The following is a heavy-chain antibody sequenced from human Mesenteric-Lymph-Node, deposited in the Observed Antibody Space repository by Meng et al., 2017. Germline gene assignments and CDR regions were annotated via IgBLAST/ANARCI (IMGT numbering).Heavy chain of an antibody. V-gene: IGHV3-33*01. CDR2: IWYDGTDK. CDR1: GFTFGTYG. CDR3: ARADDNWIIIEY. D-gene: IGHD1-20*01. J-gene: IGHJ4*02. Sequence: QVQLVESGGGVVQPGWSLRLSCAASGFTFGTYGMHWVRQAPGKGLEWVAVIWYDGTDKFYGDSVKGRFTISRDNSKNTLFLQMNSLTVDDTAVYYCARADDNWIIIEYWGQGTLVTVSS.